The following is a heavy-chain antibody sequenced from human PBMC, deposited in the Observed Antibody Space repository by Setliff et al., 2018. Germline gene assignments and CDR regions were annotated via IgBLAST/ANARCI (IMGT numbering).Heavy chain of an antibody. CDR3: AKEHVVISFVTNTHHHYGMDV. CDR2: IYTDGTT. CDR1: GASFSSGSNY. J-gene: IGHJ6*02. Sequence: PSETLSLTCTVSGASFSSGSNYWGWFRQPAGKGLEWVGRIYTDGTTNYNPSLKSRVSISADTSMNHFSLRMTSVSAADTAVYYCAKEHVVISFVTNTHHHYGMDVWGQGTTVTVSS. V-gene: IGHV4-61*02. D-gene: IGHD2-8*01.